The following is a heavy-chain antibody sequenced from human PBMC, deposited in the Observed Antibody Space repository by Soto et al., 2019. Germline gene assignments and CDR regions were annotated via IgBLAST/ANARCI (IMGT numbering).Heavy chain of an antibody. CDR2: IYYSGST. D-gene: IGHD4-17*01. J-gene: IGHJ4*02. V-gene: IGHV4-59*01. CDR3: ARAGGRLTTVTVHDY. CDR1: GGSISSYY. Sequence: QVQLQESGPGLVKPSETLSLTCTVSGGSISSYYWSWIRQPPGKGLEWIGYIYYSGSTNYNPSLKSRVTISVDTSKNQFSLKRISVTAADTAVYYCARAGGRLTTVTVHDYWGQGTLVTVSS.